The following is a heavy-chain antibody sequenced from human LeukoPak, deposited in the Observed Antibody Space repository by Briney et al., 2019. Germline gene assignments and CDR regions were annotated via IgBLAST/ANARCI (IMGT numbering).Heavy chain of an antibody. CDR1: GGSISSYY. CDR2: IYSSGST. V-gene: IGHV4-59*12. Sequence: PSETLSLTCTVSGGSISSYYWSWIRQPPGKGLEWIGYIYSSGSTSYNPSFKSRVTVSVDTSKNQFSLKLSSVTAADTAVYYCARGNGDYDDAEYFQHWGQGTLVTVSS. CDR3: ARGNGDYDDAEYFQH. J-gene: IGHJ1*01. D-gene: IGHD4-17*01.